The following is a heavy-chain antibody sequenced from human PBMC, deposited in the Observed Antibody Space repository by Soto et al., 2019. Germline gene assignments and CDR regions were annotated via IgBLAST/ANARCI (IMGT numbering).Heavy chain of an antibody. Sequence: QLQLQESGSGLVKPSQTLSLTCAVSGGSISSGGYSWSWIRQPPGKGLEWIGYIYHSGSTYYNPSLKSRVTISVDRSKNQFSLKLSSVTAADTAVYYCARGGGFLWFGTPEEGWFDPWGQGTLVTVSS. CDR3: ARGGGFLWFGTPEEGWFDP. V-gene: IGHV4-30-2*01. J-gene: IGHJ5*02. CDR2: IYHSGST. D-gene: IGHD3-10*01. CDR1: GGSISSGGYS.